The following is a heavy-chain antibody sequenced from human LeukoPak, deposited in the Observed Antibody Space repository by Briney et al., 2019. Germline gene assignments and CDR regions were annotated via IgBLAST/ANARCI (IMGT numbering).Heavy chain of an antibody. Sequence: PGGSLRLSCAASGFTFRSYAMSWVRQAPGKGLEWVSGVSADVGGTYYADSVKGRFTISRDNSKNTLSLQMNSLTAEDTALYYCAKGSGYTRDYFDSWGQGTLVTVSS. V-gene: IGHV3-23*01. D-gene: IGHD5-12*01. CDR3: AKGSGYTRDYFDS. CDR2: VSADVGGT. CDR1: GFTFRSYA. J-gene: IGHJ4*02.